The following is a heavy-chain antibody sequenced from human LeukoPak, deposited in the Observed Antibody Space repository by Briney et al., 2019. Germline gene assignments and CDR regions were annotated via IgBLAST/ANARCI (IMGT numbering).Heavy chain of an antibody. CDR2: ISGGGVTR. D-gene: IGHD4-23*01. V-gene: IGHV3-48*03. CDR1: GFTFNTYE. J-gene: IGHJ4*02. CDR3: ARDANGGNLPFDY. Sequence: GGSLRLSCAASGFTFNTYEMNWVRQAPGKGLEWVPYISGGGVTRYYADSVKGRFTISRDNGKNSLYLQMNSLRVEDTAVYYCARDANGGNLPFDYWGQGTPVTVSS.